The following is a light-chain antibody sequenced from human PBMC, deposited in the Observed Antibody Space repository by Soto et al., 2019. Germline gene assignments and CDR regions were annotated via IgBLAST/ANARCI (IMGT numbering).Light chain of an antibody. J-gene: IGKJ1*01. CDR1: QSISSW. V-gene: IGKV1-5*03. Sequence: DIQMTQSPSTLSASVGDRVTITCRASQSISSWLAWYQQKTGKAPRLLIYKASSLERGVPSRFSGSGSGTEFTLTFSSLQPDDFATSSCQQIDSYPWTFGQGTKVEIK. CDR2: KAS. CDR3: QQIDSYPWT.